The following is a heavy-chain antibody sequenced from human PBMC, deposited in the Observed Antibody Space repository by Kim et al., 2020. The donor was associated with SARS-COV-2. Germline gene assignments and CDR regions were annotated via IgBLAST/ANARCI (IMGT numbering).Heavy chain of an antibody. CDR2: ISYDGSNK. J-gene: IGHJ6*02. CDR1: GFTFSSYA. D-gene: IGHD2-15*01. V-gene: IGHV3-30*04. Sequence: GGSLRLSCAASGFTFSSYAMHWVRQAPGKGLEWVAVISYDGSNKYYADSVKGRFTISRDNSKNTLYLQMNSLRAEDTAVYYCATDFKVVAAATFYGMDVWGQGTTVTVAS. CDR3: ATDFKVVAAATFYGMDV.